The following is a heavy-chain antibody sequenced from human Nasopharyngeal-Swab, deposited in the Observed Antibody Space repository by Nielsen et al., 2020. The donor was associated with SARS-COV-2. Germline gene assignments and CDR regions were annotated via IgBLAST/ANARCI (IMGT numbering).Heavy chain of an antibody. D-gene: IGHD4-23*01. Sequence: SVKVSCKASGGTFSGYAISWVRQAPGQGLEWMGGIIPILGIANYAQKFQGRVTITADKSTSTAYMELSSLRSEDTAVYYCARAMATVGAVYYYGMDVWGQGTTVTVSS. CDR2: IIPILGIA. V-gene: IGHV1-69*10. CDR1: GGTFSGYA. CDR3: ARAMATVGAVYYYGMDV. J-gene: IGHJ6*02.